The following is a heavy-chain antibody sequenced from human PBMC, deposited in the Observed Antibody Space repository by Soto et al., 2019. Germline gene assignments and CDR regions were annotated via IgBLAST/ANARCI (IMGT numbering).Heavy chain of an antibody. V-gene: IGHV3-64D*06. CDR1: GFIFTNYA. J-gene: IGHJ4*02. Sequence: GGSLRLSCSASGFIFTNYAMHWVRQAPGKGLEYVSSISSNGGSTYYADSVKGRFIISRDNSKNTLYLQMSSLTIEDTAVYYCVKDRWIDYWGQGTLVTVPQ. CDR3: VKDRWIDY. CDR2: ISSNGGST. D-gene: IGHD2-15*01.